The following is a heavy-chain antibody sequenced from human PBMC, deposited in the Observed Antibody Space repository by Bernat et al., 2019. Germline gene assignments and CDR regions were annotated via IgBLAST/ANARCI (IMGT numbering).Heavy chain of an antibody. CDR1: GYSFTSYW. Sequence: EVQLVQSGAEVKKPGESLKISCKGSGYSFTSYWIGWVRQMPGKGLEWMGLIYPGDSDTRYSPSFKGKVTTSADKSISTAYLQWSSLKASDTAMYYCARVAVVVGATAHDAFDIWGQGTMVTVSS. J-gene: IGHJ3*02. CDR2: IYPGDSDT. V-gene: IGHV5-51*03. CDR3: ARVAVVVGATAHDAFDI. D-gene: IGHD1-26*01.